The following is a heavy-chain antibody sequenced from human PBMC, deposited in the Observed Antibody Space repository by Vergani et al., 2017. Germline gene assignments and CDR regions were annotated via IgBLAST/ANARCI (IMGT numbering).Heavy chain of an antibody. CDR3: AEELRCCGGDCYSFDN. J-gene: IGHJ4*02. Sequence: EVQLVESGGGLVKPGGSLRLSCAAPGFTFSSNYMSWVRQAPGKGLEWVSGISWNSGSIGYADSVKGLFTISRDKAKNSLYLKMNSLRAEDTALYYCAEELRCCGGDCYSFDNWGQGTLVTVSS. V-gene: IGHV3-9*01. CDR2: ISWNSGSI. CDR1: GFTFSSNY. D-gene: IGHD2-21*02.